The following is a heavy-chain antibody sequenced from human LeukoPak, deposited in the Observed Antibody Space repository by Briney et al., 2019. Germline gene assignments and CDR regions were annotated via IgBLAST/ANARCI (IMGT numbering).Heavy chain of an antibody. D-gene: IGHD1-7*01. V-gene: IGHV4-39*02. CDR3: ARLPGWNCPVYFDY. Sequence: SETLSLTCIVSGDSIRSGYYSWGWIRQPPGKGLEWIGNISYSGSTNYNPSLKSRVTISVDTSRNHFSLKLNSITAKDTAVYYCARLPGWNCPVYFDYWGQGTLVTVSS. J-gene: IGHJ4*02. CDR1: GDSIRSGYYS. CDR2: ISYSGST.